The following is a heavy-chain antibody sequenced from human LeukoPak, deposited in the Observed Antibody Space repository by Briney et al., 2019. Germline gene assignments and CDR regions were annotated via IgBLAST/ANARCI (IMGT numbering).Heavy chain of an antibody. Sequence: GGSLRLSCAASGFTVSANHMNWVRQVPGKGLDWVSVMYSGGDTYYADSVKGRFTISRDNSKNTLYLQMNSLRAEDTAVYYCALEVLRYFDWWGQGTLVTVSS. D-gene: IGHD3-9*01. CDR1: GFTVSANH. V-gene: IGHV3-66*01. CDR3: ALEVLRYFDW. CDR2: MYSGGDT. J-gene: IGHJ4*02.